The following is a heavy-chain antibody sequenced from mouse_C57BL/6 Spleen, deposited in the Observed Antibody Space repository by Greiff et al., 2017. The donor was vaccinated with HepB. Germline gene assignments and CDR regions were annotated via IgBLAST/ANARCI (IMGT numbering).Heavy chain of an antibody. CDR2: IYPGDGDT. Sequence: VQLQQSGAELVKPGASVKISCKASGYAFSSYWMNWVKQRPGKGLEWIGQIYPGDGDTNYNGKFKGKATLTVDTSSSTAYMQLSSLTSEDSAVYYCARSHFGWFAYWGQGTLVTVSA. CDR1: GYAFSSYW. J-gene: IGHJ3*01. CDR3: ARSHFGWFAY. V-gene: IGHV1-80*01.